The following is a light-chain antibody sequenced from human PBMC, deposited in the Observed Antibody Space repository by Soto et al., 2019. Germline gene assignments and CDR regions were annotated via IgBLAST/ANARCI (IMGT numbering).Light chain of an antibody. V-gene: IGKV1-5*03. CDR1: QTISSW. Sequence: DIQMTQSPSTLSASVGDRVTITCRASQTISSWLAWYQHKPGKAPKLLIYKASSLESGVPSRFSGSGSGTEFTLTISSLQPDDFATYYCQQYDTYSYTFGQGTKLEIK. CDR3: QQYDTYSYT. CDR2: KAS. J-gene: IGKJ2*01.